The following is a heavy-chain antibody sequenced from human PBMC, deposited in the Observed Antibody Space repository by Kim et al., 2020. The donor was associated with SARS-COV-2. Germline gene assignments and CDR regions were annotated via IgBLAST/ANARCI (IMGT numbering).Heavy chain of an antibody. Sequence: GGSLRLSCAASGFTFSSYAMHWVRQAPGKGLEWVAVISYDGSNKYYADSVKGRFTISRDNSKNTLYLQMNSLRAEDTAVYYCARDYGDYGIVVVTAPPGYWGQGTLVTVSS. CDR2: ISYDGSNK. J-gene: IGHJ4*02. CDR1: GFTFSSYA. V-gene: IGHV3-30*04. D-gene: IGHD2-21*02. CDR3: ARDYGDYGIVVVTAPPGY.